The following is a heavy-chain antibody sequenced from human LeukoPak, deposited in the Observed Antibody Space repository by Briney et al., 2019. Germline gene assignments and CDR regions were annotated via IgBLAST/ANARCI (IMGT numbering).Heavy chain of an antibody. CDR1: GFTFSSYS. CDR2: ISSSSSYI. CDR3: ARPLRTTVTTFDY. Sequence: PGGSLRLSCAASGFTFSSYSKNWVRQAPGKGLEWVSSISSSSSYIYYADSVKGRFTISRDNAKNSLYLQMNSLRAEDTAVYYCARPLRTTVTTFDYWGQGTLVTVSS. V-gene: IGHV3-21*01. J-gene: IGHJ4*02. D-gene: IGHD4-17*01.